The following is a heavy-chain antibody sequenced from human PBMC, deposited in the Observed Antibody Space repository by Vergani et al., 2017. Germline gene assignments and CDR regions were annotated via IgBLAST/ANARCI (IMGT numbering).Heavy chain of an antibody. CDR3: AKVCGSTSCPYGGGAFDV. CDR1: GFTFNSYA. D-gene: IGHD2-2*01. CDR2: INNNGGST. V-gene: IGHV3-23*01. Sequence: QLLESGGGLIQPGGSLRLSCPASGFTFNSYAMTWVRQAPGKGLEWVSGINNNGGSTYYADSVKGRFTISRDNSKNTLYLQMTDLRAEDTATYYCAKVCGSTSCPYGGGAFDVWGHGTMVTVSS. J-gene: IGHJ3*01.